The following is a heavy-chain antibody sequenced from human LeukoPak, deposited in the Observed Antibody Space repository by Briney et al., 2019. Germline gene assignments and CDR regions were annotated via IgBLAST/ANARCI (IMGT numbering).Heavy chain of an antibody. CDR1: GYTFSSYY. CDR3: ARNYCDTAGHFGY. V-gene: IGHV1-46*01. Sequence: ASVKVSCKASGYTFSSYYMHWVRQAPGQGLEWMGIINPSGGGTTYAQKFRGRVTMTRDTSTGTVFMELSSLRSDDTAVYFCARNYCDTAGHFGYWGQGTLVTVSS. CDR2: INPSGGGT. J-gene: IGHJ4*02. D-gene: IGHD3-22*01.